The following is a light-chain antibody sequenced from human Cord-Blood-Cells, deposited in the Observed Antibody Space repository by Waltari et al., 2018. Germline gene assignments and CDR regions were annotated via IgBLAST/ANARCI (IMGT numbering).Light chain of an antibody. Sequence: DIQMTQSPSSLSASVGDRVTITCRASQSISSYLNWYQQKPGKAPKLLIYAASSLQSGVPSRFSGSGSGTDFTLTICSLQPEDFATYYCQQSYSTPQFGQGTKVEIK. CDR1: QSISSY. CDR2: AAS. CDR3: QQSYSTPQ. J-gene: IGKJ1*01. V-gene: IGKV1-39*01.